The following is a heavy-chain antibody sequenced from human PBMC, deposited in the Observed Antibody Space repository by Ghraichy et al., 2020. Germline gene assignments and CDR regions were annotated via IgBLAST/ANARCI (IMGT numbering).Heavy chain of an antibody. CDR1: GGSISSGGYY. Sequence: SETLSLTCTVSGGSISSGGYYWSWIRQHPGKGLEWIGYIYYSGRTYYNPSLKSRVTISVDTSKNQFSLKLSSVTAADTAVYYCARDHLGDYDFWSGLGRMDVWGQGTTVTVSS. V-gene: IGHV4-31*03. J-gene: IGHJ6*02. D-gene: IGHD3-3*01. CDR3: ARDHLGDYDFWSGLGRMDV. CDR2: IYYSGRT.